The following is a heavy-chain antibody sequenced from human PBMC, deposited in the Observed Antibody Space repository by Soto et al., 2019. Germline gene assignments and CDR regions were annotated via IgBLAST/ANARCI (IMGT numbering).Heavy chain of an antibody. V-gene: IGHV3-30*03. D-gene: IGHD3-3*01. Sequence: GGSLRLSCAASGFTFRKYGMHWVRQAPGKGLEWVAVISDDGYNKYYADSVKGRFTISRDNSENTLYLQMNSLRADDTAVYYCASDHQDFRSAYKSFPRHWGQGTLVTVSS. CDR3: ASDHQDFRSAYKSFPRH. CDR2: ISDDGYNK. CDR1: GFTFRKYG. J-gene: IGHJ4*02.